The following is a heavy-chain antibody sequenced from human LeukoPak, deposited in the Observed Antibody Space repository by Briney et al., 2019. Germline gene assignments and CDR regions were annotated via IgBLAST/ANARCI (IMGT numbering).Heavy chain of an antibody. J-gene: IGHJ4*02. CDR1: GGSISSYY. D-gene: IGHD3-10*01. V-gene: IGHV4-59*12. CDR3: ARDLYYYGSGSYYGGTDY. Sequence: SETLSLTCTVSGGSISSYYWSWIRQPPGKGLEWIGYIYYSGSTNYNPSLKSRVTISVDASKNQFSLKLSSVTAADTAVYYCARDLYYYGSGSYYGGTDYWGQGTLVTVSS. CDR2: IYYSGST.